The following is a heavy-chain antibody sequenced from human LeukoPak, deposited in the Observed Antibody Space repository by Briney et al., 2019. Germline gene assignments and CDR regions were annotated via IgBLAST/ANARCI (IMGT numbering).Heavy chain of an antibody. Sequence: SETLSLTCTVSGGSISSYYWIWIRQPPGKGLEWIGYIYYNGRTYYSPSLRSRVTISVDASKNQFSLQLNSVTPEDTAVYYCARWRGYYGSGSGDDAFDIWGQGTMVTVSS. V-gene: IGHV4-59*12. D-gene: IGHD3-10*01. J-gene: IGHJ3*02. CDR1: GGSISSYY. CDR3: ARWRGYYGSGSGDDAFDI. CDR2: IYYNGRT.